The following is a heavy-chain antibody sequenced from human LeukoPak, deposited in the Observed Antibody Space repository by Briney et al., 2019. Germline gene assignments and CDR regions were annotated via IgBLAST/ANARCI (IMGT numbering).Heavy chain of an antibody. D-gene: IGHD6-6*01. Sequence: SETLSLTCTVSGGSISSSSYYWGWIRQPPGKGLEWIGSIYYSGSTYYNPSLKSRVTISVDTSKNQFSLKLSSVTAADTAVYYCARDGKSSRSSDPFDYWGQGTLVTVSS. CDR3: ARDGKSSRSSDPFDY. V-gene: IGHV4-39*07. CDR2: IYYSGST. J-gene: IGHJ4*02. CDR1: GGSISSSSYY.